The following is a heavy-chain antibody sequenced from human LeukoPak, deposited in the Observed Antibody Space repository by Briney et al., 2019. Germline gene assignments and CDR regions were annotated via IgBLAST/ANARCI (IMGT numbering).Heavy chain of an antibody. D-gene: IGHD2-15*01. J-gene: IGHJ4*02. CDR1: GFTFSSSG. CDR3: ARDLPYCSGGSCYSDY. Sequence: GGSLRLSCAASGFTFSSSGVRWVRQAPGKGLEWVANIKQDGSEKYYVDSVKGRFTISRDNAKTSLYLQMNSLRAEDTAVYYCARDLPYCSGGSCYSDYWGQGTLVTVSS. CDR2: IKQDGSEK. V-gene: IGHV3-7*01.